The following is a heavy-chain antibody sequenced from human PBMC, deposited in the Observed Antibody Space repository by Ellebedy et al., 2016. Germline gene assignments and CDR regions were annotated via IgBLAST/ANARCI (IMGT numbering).Heavy chain of an antibody. Sequence: ASVKVSXXASGYTFTSYGISWVRQAPGQGLEWMGWISAYNGNTNYAQKLQGRVTMTTDTSTSTAYMELSSLRSEDTAVYYCARVMGQQLTEHKEYYYYMDVWGKGTTVTVSS. J-gene: IGHJ6*03. D-gene: IGHD6-13*01. V-gene: IGHV1-18*01. CDR1: GYTFTSYG. CDR3: ARVMGQQLTEHKEYYYYMDV. CDR2: ISAYNGNT.